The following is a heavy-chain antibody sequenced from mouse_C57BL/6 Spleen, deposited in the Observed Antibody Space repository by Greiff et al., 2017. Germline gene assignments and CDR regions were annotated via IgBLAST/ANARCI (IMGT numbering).Heavy chain of an antibody. Sequence: EVKLVESGGGLVKPGGSLKLSCAASGFTFSDYGMHWVRQAPEKGLEWVAYISSGSSTIYYADTVKGRFTISRDKAKNTLFLQMTSLRSEDTAMYYCTRDYYWDLDVWGTGTSVTVSS. CDR1: GFTFSDYG. D-gene: IGHD2-4*01. CDR3: TRDYYWDLDV. V-gene: IGHV5-17*01. CDR2: ISSGSSTI. J-gene: IGHJ1*03.